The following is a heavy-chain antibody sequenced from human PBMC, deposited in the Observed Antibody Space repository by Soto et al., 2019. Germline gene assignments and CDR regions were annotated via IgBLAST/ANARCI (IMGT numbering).Heavy chain of an antibody. Sequence: QVQLVESGGGVVQPGRSLRLSCAASGFTFSSCAMHWVRQAPGKGLEWVALISYDGSNKYYADSVKGRFTISRDNSKNTLYLQMNSLRAEDTAVYYGARDKRDLRFLEWSYYFDYWGQGTLFTVSS. CDR3: ARDKRDLRFLEWSYYFDY. V-gene: IGHV3-30-3*01. CDR1: GFTFSSCA. D-gene: IGHD3-3*01. J-gene: IGHJ4*02. CDR2: ISYDGSNK.